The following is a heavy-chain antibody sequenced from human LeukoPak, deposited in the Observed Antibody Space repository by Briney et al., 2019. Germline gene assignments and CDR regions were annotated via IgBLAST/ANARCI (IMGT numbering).Heavy chain of an antibody. D-gene: IGHD6-19*01. V-gene: IGHV4-59*08. J-gene: IGHJ4*02. Sequence: SETLSLTCTVSGASISSNYWTWIRQPPGKGLEYIGYIYHTGGTNYNPSLKSRVTISVDTSKNQFSLKLSSVTAADTAVYFCAKYGGSGWVIDYWGQGTLVTVSS. CDR1: GASISSNY. CDR3: AKYGGSGWVIDY. CDR2: IYHTGGT.